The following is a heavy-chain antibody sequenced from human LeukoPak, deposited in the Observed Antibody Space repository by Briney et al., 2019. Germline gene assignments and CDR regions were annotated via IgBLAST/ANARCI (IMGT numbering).Heavy chain of an antibody. J-gene: IGHJ5*02. Sequence: SETLSLTCTVSGGSISSGSYYWSWIRQPAGKGLEWIGRIYTSGSTNYNPSLKSRVTISVDTSKNQFSLKLSSVTAADTAVYYCARGARYSSGWYEYNWFDPWGQGTLVTVSS. CDR3: ARGARYSSGWYEYNWFDP. D-gene: IGHD6-19*01. CDR1: GGSISSGSYY. V-gene: IGHV4-61*02. CDR2: IYTSGST.